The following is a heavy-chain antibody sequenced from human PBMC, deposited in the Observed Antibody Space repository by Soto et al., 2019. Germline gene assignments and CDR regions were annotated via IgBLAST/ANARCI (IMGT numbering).Heavy chain of an antibody. D-gene: IGHD3-3*01. Sequence: ASVKVSCKASGYTFTSYGISWVRQAPGQGLEWMRWISAYNGNTNYAQKLQGRVTMTTDTSTSTAYMELRSLRSDDTAVYYCAREFTIFEVRGMDVWGQGTTVTVSS. CDR2: ISAYNGNT. J-gene: IGHJ6*02. V-gene: IGHV1-18*01. CDR1: GYTFTSYG. CDR3: AREFTIFEVRGMDV.